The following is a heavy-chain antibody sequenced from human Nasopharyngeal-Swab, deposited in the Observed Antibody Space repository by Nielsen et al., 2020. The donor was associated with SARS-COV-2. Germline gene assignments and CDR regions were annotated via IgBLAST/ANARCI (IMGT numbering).Heavy chain of an antibody. V-gene: IGHV3-30-3*01. J-gene: IGHJ6*02. D-gene: IGHD6-13*01. Sequence: LSLTCAASGFTFSSYAMHWVLQAPGKGLEWVAVISYDGSNKYYADSVKGRFTISRDNSKNTLYLQMNSLRAEDTAVYYCARDRVDSSSWGYYYYGMDVWGQGTTVTVSS. CDR2: ISYDGSNK. CDR1: GFTFSSYA. CDR3: ARDRVDSSSWGYYYYGMDV.